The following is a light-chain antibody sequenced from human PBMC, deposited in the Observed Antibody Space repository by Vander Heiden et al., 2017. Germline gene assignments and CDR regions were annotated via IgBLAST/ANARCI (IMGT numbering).Light chain of an antibody. Sequence: SALTQPASVSGSPGQSITISCTGTSSDVGSYNLVSWYQQHPGKAPKLMIYEVSRRPSGVSNRFSGSKSGYTASLTISGLQAEDEANYYCCSYAGSSTYVVFGGGTKLTVL. V-gene: IGLV2-23*02. CDR3: CSYAGSSTYVV. CDR1: SSDVGSYNL. CDR2: EVS. J-gene: IGLJ2*01.